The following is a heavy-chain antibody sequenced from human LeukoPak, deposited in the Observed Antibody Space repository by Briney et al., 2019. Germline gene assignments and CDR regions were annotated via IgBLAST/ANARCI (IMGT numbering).Heavy chain of an antibody. CDR1: GFTLGSYS. CDR2: IDISSSST. CDR3: ARGPPLFDP. V-gene: IGHV3-48*04. J-gene: IGHJ5*02. Sequence: GGSLRLSCAASGFTLGSYSLNWVRQAPGKGLEWISYIDISSSSTYYADSVKGRFTISRDNAKNSLYLQMSSLRAEDTALYYCARGPPLFDPWGQGTLVTVSS.